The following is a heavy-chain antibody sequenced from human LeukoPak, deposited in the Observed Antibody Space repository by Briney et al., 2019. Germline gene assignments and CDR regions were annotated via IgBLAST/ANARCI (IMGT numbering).Heavy chain of an antibody. V-gene: IGHV5-51*01. CDR3: ARQHLLCSGNSCYLPDY. Sequence: GESLKISCKGSGYTFTNYWIGWVRQMPGKGLEWIGIIHPGDSDIKYSQSFQGQVTISADKSISTACLQWSSLTASDTAMYYCARQHLLCSGNSCYLPDYWGQGTLVTVSS. CDR2: IHPGDSDI. CDR1: GYTFTNYW. J-gene: IGHJ4*02. D-gene: IGHD2-15*01.